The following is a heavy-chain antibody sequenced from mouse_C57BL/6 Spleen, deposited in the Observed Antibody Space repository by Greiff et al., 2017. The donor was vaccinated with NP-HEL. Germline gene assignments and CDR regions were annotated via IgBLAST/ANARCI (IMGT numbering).Heavy chain of an antibody. CDR3: ARGVYWYFDV. J-gene: IGHJ1*03. CDR2: ISSGSSNI. CDR1: GFTFSDYG. V-gene: IGHV5-17*01. Sequence: EVKLVESGGGLVKPGGSLKLSCAASGFTFSDYGMHWVRQAPEKGLEWVAYISSGSSNIYYADTVKGRFTISRDNAKNTLFLQMTSLRSEDTAMYYCARGVYWYFDVWGTGTTVTVSS.